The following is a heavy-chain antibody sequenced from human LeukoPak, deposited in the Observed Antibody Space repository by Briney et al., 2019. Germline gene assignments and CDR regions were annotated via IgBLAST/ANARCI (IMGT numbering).Heavy chain of an antibody. CDR3: AKGGLQNRYFDY. V-gene: IGHV3-30*18. J-gene: IGHJ4*02. D-gene: IGHD4-11*01. Sequence: PGRSLRLSCAASGFTFSSYGMHWVRQAPGKGLEWVAVISSDGSNKYYADSVKGRFTISGDNSKNTLYLQMNSLRAEDTAVYYCAKGGLQNRYFDYWGQGTLVTVSS. CDR1: GFTFSSYG. CDR2: ISSDGSNK.